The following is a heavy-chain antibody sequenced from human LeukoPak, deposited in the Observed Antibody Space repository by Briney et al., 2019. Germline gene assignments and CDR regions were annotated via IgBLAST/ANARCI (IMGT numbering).Heavy chain of an antibody. CDR1: GGTFSSYA. CDR3: ARGPTVTDYYYYYMDV. CDR2: ISAYNGNT. Sequence: ASVKVSCKASGGTFSSYAISWVRQAPGQGLEWMGWISAYNGNTNYAQKLQGRVTMTTDTSTSTAYMELRSLRSDDTAVYYCARGPTVTDYYYYYMDVWGKGTTVTISS. J-gene: IGHJ6*03. V-gene: IGHV1-18*01. D-gene: IGHD4-17*01.